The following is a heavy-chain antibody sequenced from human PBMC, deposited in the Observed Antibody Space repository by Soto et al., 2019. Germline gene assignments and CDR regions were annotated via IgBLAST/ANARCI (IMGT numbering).Heavy chain of an antibody. CDR1: GFSFGSYV. V-gene: IGHV3-21*01. D-gene: IGHD2-2*01. CDR3: ARSSTSGDV. Sequence: EVQLLDSGGGLVQPGGSLRLSCAASGFSFGSYVMNWVRQAPGKGLEWVSSITTSSGSRYYADSVRGRFTISRDNAKNSLYLQMNSLRADDTAVYYCARSSTSGDVWGQGTTVTVSS. CDR2: ITTSSGSR. J-gene: IGHJ6*02.